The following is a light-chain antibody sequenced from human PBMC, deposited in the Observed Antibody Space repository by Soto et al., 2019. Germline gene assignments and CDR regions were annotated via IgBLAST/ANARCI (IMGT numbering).Light chain of an antibody. CDR2: AAS. J-gene: IGKJ4*02. CDR3: QQSYSTPLT. V-gene: IGKV1-39*01. CDR1: QSISSY. Sequence: DIQMTQSPSSLSASLEDRVIITCRASQSISSYLNWYQQKPGKAPKLLIYAASSLQSGVPSRFSGSGSGPDSTLTISSLKTEDFATYYCQQSYSTPLTFGGGTKVDI.